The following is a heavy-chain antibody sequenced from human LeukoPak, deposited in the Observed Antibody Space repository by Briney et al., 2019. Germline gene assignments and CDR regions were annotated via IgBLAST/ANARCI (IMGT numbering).Heavy chain of an antibody. CDR1: GYTFTSYG. J-gene: IGHJ6*03. Sequence: ASVKVSCKASGYTFTSYGISWVRQAPGQGPEWMGWISAYNGNTNYAQKLQGRITMTTDTSTSTAYMELRSLRSDDTVVYYCARCNIVVVPAAKIYYYYYMDVWGKGTTVTVSS. CDR2: ISAYNGNT. CDR3: ARCNIVVVPAAKIYYYYYMDV. D-gene: IGHD2-2*01. V-gene: IGHV1-18*01.